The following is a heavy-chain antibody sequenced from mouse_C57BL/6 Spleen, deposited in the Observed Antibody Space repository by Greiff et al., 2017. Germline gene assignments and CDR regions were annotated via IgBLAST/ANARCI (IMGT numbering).Heavy chain of an antibody. J-gene: IGHJ4*01. V-gene: IGHV3-6*01. Sequence: EVKLMESGPGLVKPSQSLSLTCSVTGYSITSGYYWNWIRQFPGNKLEWMGYISYDGSNNYNPSLKNRISITRDTSKNQFFLKLNSVTTEDTATYYGAREGLGYDYGDYAMDYWGQGTSVTVSS. CDR2: ISYDGSN. CDR1: GYSITSGYY. CDR3: AREGLGYDYGDYAMDY. D-gene: IGHD2-4*01.